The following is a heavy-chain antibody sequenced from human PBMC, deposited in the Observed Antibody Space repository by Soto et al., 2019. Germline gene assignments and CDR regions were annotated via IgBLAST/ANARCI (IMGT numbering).Heavy chain of an antibody. J-gene: IGHJ5*02. CDR1: GGSISINNL. CDR3: ARIEVRSTGGFDP. V-gene: IGHV4-4*02. CDR2: IYHSGSP. D-gene: IGHD2-8*02. Sequence: SETLSLTCSLSGGSISINNLWSLFRQPPGKGLEWLGEIYHSGSPNYNPSLKSRVTISVDKPKTQFSLKLRSVTAADTAVYYCARIEVRSTGGFDPWGQGTLVTVSS.